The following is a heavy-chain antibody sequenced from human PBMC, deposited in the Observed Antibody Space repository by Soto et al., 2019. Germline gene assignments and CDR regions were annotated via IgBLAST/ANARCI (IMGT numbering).Heavy chain of an antibody. J-gene: IGHJ5*02. Sequence: EVQLLDSGGELVQPGGSLRLSCDASGFPFSRFAMTWVRQAPGKGLEWVSSISTDGGGTYYADSVKGRFTISRDNSRNMLFLQMTSLTAADTALYYCAKNYFLDTWGKGTLVTVSS. D-gene: IGHD3-10*01. V-gene: IGHV3-23*01. CDR3: AKNYFLDT. CDR2: ISTDGGGT. CDR1: GFPFSRFA.